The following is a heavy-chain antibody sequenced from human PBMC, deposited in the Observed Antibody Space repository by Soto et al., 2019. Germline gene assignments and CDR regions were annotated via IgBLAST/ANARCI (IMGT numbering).Heavy chain of an antibody. CDR2: MNPNSGNT. Sequence: ASVKVCCKASGGTFTSYDINWVRQATGQGLEWMGWMNPNSGNTGYAQKFQGRVTMTRNTSISTAYMELSSLRSEDTAVYYCASTYYYDSSGSSYGMDVWGQGTTVTVSS. V-gene: IGHV1-8*01. J-gene: IGHJ6*02. CDR1: GGTFTSYD. CDR3: ASTYYYDSSGSSYGMDV. D-gene: IGHD3-22*01.